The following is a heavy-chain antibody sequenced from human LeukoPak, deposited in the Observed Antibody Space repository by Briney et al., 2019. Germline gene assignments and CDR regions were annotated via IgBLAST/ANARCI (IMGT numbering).Heavy chain of an antibody. CDR3: ARGPRSYMVDY. Sequence: SETLSLTCAVSGGSISSGGYSWSWIRQPPGKGLEWIGYIYHSGSTYYNPSLKSRVTISVDRSKTQFSLKLSSVTAADTPVYYCARGPRSYMVDYWGQGTLVTVSS. CDR2: IYHSGST. J-gene: IGHJ4*02. D-gene: IGHD1-26*01. CDR1: GGSISSGGYS. V-gene: IGHV4-30-2*01.